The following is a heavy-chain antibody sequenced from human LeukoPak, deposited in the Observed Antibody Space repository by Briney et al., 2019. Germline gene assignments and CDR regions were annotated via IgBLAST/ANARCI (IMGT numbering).Heavy chain of an antibody. V-gene: IGHV1-18*01. CDR3: ARGGFYSGYDSAHYYYYMDV. Sequence: ASVKVSCKASGYTFTSYGISWVRQAPGQGLEWMGWISAYNGNTNYAQKLQGRVTMTTDTSTSTAYMELRSLRSDDTAVYYCARGGFYSGYDSAHYYYYMDVWGKGTTVTVSS. D-gene: IGHD5-12*01. J-gene: IGHJ6*03. CDR1: GYTFTSYG. CDR2: ISAYNGNT.